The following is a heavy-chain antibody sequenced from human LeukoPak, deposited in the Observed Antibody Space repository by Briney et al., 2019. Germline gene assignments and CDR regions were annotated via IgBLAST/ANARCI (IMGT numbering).Heavy chain of an antibody. D-gene: IGHD2-2*01. Sequence: ASVKVSCKASGYTFTGYGISWVRQAPGQGLEWMGWISAYNGNTNYAQKLQGRVTMTTDTSTSTAYMELRSLRSDDTAVYYCARDRWSSTSRRFDYYGMDVWGQGTTVTVSS. J-gene: IGHJ6*02. CDR1: GYTFTGYG. CDR3: ARDRWSSTSRRFDYYGMDV. V-gene: IGHV1-18*01. CDR2: ISAYNGNT.